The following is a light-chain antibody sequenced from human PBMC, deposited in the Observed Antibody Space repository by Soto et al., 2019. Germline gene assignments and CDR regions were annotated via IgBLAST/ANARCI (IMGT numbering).Light chain of an antibody. CDR3: QQSYSTPHT. Sequence: IQMTQAPSSLPASVGARITITXXASQSISSYLNWYQQKPGKAPKLLIYAASSLQSGVPSRFSGSGSGTDFTLTISSLQPEDFATYYCQQSYSTPHTFGQGTRLEIK. V-gene: IGKV1-39*01. J-gene: IGKJ5*01. CDR1: QSISSY. CDR2: AAS.